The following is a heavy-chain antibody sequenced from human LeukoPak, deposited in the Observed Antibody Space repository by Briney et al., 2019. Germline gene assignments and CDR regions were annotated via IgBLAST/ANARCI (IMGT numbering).Heavy chain of an antibody. D-gene: IGHD3-10*01. V-gene: IGHV3-23*01. CDR2: ISGSGGST. CDR3: AKDVVLLWFGELPPIHPKYYFDY. CDR1: GFTFSSYG. J-gene: IGHJ4*02. Sequence: AGGSLRLSCAASGFTFSSYGMSWVGQAPGKGMEWVSAISGSGGSTYYADSVKGRFTISRDNSKNTLYLQMNSLRAEDTAVYYCAKDVVLLWFGELPPIHPKYYFDYWGQGTLVTVSS.